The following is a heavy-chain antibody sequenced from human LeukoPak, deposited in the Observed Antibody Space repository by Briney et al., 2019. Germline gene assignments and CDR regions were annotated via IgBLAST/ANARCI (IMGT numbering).Heavy chain of an antibody. D-gene: IGHD6-6*01. CDR3: ARVLPYSSSSWGWFDP. CDR1: GGSISSYY. V-gene: IGHV4-4*07. CDR2: IYTSGST. Sequence: PSETLSLTCTVSGGSISSYYWSWIRQPAGKGLEWIGRIYTSGSTNYNPSLKSRVTMSVDTSKNQFSLKLSSVTAADTAVYYCARVLPYSSSSWGWFDPWGQGTLVTVSS. J-gene: IGHJ5*02.